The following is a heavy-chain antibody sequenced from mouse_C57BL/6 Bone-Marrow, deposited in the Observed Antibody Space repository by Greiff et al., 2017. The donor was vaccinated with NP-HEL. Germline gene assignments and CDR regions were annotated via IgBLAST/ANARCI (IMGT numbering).Heavy chain of an antibody. CDR3: ARGELTGTVDYFDY. V-gene: IGHV1-53*01. Sequence: QVQLKQPGTELVKPGASVKLSCKASGYTFTSYWMHWVKQRPGQGLEWIGNINPSNGGTNYNEKFKSKATLTVDKSSSTAYMQLSSLTSEDSAVYYCARGELTGTVDYFDYWGQGTTLTVSS. D-gene: IGHD4-1*01. J-gene: IGHJ2*01. CDR1: GYTFTSYW. CDR2: INPSNGGT.